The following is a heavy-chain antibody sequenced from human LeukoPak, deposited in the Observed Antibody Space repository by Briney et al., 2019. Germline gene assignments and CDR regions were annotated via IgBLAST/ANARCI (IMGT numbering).Heavy chain of an antibody. CDR3: ARAPADGGDYYGMDV. D-gene: IGHD5-24*01. J-gene: IGHJ6*04. Sequence: GGSLRLSCAASGFTVSSNYMSWVRQAPGKGLEWGSVIYSGGSTYYADSVKGRFTISRDNSKNTLYLQMNSLRAEDTAVYYCARAPADGGDYYGMDVWGKGTTVTVSS. CDR1: GFTVSSNY. V-gene: IGHV3-53*01. CDR2: IYSGGST.